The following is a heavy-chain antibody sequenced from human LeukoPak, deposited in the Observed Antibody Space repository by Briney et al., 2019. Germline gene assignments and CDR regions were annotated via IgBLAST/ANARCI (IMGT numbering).Heavy chain of an antibody. CDR3: AKDGPGGWGYFDY. J-gene: IGHJ4*02. CDR2: ISGSGGTT. CDR1: GFTFSSYG. V-gene: IGHV3-23*01. Sequence: GGSLRLSCAASGFTFSSYGMSWVRQAPGKGLEWVSAISGSGGTTYYADSVKGRFTISRDNSKNTLYLQMNSLRAEDTAVYYCAKDGPGGWGYFDYWGQGTLVTVSS. D-gene: IGHD6-19*01.